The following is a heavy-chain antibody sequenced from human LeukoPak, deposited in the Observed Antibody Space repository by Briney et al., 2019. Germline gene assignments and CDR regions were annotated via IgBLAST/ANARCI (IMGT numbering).Heavy chain of an antibody. CDR1: GFIFSNYA. CDR3: TTDYRYLYWHSSFDY. V-gene: IGHV3-23*01. CDR2: ISGSGGST. J-gene: IGHJ4*02. Sequence: GGSLRLSCAASGFIFSNYAMSWVRQAPGKGLEWVSAISGSGGSTYYADSVKGRFTISRDNSKNTLSLQMNSLKTEDTAVYYCTTDYRYLYWHSSFDYWGQGTLVTVSS. D-gene: IGHD3-3*02.